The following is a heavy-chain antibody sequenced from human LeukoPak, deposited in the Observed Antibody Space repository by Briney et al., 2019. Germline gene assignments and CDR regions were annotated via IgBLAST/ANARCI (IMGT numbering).Heavy chain of an antibody. CDR2: TSYDERNK. D-gene: IGHD2-15*01. CDR3: TTDTWYSAGH. Sequence: GGSLRLSCAASGFTFSSNAMHWVRQAPGKGLEWVAATSYDERNKYYGDSVRGRFTISRDNAKNSLFLQMNSLRAEDTAIYYCTTDTWYSAGHWGQGTLVTVSS. CDR1: GFTFSSNA. V-gene: IGHV3-30*04. J-gene: IGHJ4*02.